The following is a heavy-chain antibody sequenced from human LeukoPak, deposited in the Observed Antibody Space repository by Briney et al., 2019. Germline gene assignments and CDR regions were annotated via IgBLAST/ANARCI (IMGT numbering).Heavy chain of an antibody. CDR2: IKQNGSEI. V-gene: IGHV3-7*01. D-gene: IGHD4-17*01. CDR3: ADPGAGF. Sequence: GGSLRLFCEASGFTFSDFWMSWVRQAPGKGLEWVANIKQNGSEIDYVDSVKGRFTISRDNARNSLYLQMDSLRVGDTAMYYCADPGAGFWGQGTLVTVSS. CDR1: GFTFSDFW. J-gene: IGHJ4*02.